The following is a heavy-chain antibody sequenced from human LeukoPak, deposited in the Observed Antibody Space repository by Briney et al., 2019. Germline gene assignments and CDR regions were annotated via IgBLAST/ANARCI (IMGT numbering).Heavy chain of an antibody. CDR1: GGTFSSYA. V-gene: IGHV1-69*13. CDR2: IIPIFGTA. J-gene: IGHJ4*02. D-gene: IGHD3-3*01. CDR3: ARGLHYDFWSGYWFDY. Sequence: GASVKVSCKASGGTFSSYAISWGRQAPGQGLEWMGGIIPIFGTANYAQKFQGRVTITADDSTSTAYMELSSLRSEDTAVYYCARGLHYDFWSGYWFDYWGQGTLVTVSS.